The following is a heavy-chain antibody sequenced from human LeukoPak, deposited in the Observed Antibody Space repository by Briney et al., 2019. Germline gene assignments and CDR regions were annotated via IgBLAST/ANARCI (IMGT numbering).Heavy chain of an antibody. CDR3: ARDSLYDDNGYYHYFDY. V-gene: IGHV3-33*01. D-gene: IGHD3-22*01. J-gene: IGHJ4*02. Sequence: GGSLRLSRAASGFSFSTYGMHWVRQAPGKGLEWVAMIWYDASGQHYADSVKGRFTISRDTSKNTLYLQMSSLRAEDTAVYFCARDSLYDDNGYYHYFDYWGQGTLVTVSS. CDR1: GFSFSTYG. CDR2: IWYDASGQ.